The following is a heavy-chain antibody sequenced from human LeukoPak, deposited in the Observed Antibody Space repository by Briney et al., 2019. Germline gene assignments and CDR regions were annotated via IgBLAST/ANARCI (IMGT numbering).Heavy chain of an antibody. CDR2: IYHSGST. CDR3: AQVSSSPGLDAFDI. CDR1: GYSISSGYY. D-gene: IGHD6-13*01. V-gene: IGHV4-38-2*02. Sequence: SETLSLTCTVSGYSISSGYYWGWIRQPPGKGLEWIGSIYHSGSTYYNPSLKSRVTISVDTSKNQFSLKLSSVTAADTAAYYCAQVSSSPGLDAFDIWGQGTMVTVSS. J-gene: IGHJ3*02.